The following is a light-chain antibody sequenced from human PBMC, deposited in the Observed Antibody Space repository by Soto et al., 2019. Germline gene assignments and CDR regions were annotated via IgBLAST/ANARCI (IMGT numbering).Light chain of an antibody. CDR1: SSDVGGYNY. J-gene: IGLJ1*01. V-gene: IGLV2-14*01. Sequence: QSALTQPASVSGSPGQSITISCTGTSSDVGGYNYVSWYQHHPGKAPKLMIYEVTNRPSGVSNRFSGSKSGITAPLTISGLQAEDEADYYCCSYTSSSTLVFGTGTKLTVL. CDR3: CSYTSSSTLV. CDR2: EVT.